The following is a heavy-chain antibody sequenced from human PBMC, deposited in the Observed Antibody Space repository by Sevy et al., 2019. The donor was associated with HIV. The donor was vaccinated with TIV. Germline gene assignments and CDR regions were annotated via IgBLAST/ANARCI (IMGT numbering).Heavy chain of an antibody. V-gene: IGHV3-33*08. D-gene: IGHD2-15*01. Sequence: GGSLRLSCAASGFTFSSSGMHWVRQAPGKGLEWVAVIWYDGSNIYYADSLKGPFTISRDNTKNTLYLQMNSLRVEDRVVYYCAGEVQYCSGGSCYTVEYFQDWGQGTLVTVSS. J-gene: IGHJ1*01. CDR3: AGEVQYCSGGSCYTVEYFQD. CDR2: IWYDGSNI. CDR1: GFTFSSSG.